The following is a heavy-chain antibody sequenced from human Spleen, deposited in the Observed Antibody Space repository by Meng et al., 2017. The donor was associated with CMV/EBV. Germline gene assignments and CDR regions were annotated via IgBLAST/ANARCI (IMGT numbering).Heavy chain of an antibody. V-gene: IGHV4-38-2*02. CDR1: DYSISSDFY. CDR3: ARVIVGTPKGWFDP. CDR2: IHHSGST. Sequence: GSLRLSCTVSDYSISSDFYWGWIRQSPGKGLEWIGNIHHSGSTYYNPSLKSRVTISVDTSKNQFSLRLSSVTAADTAVYYCARVIVGTPKGWFDPWGQGTLVTV. J-gene: IGHJ5*02. D-gene: IGHD1-26*01.